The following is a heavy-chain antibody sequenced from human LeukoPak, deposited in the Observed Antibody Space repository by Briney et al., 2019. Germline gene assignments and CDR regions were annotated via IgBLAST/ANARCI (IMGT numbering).Heavy chain of an antibody. CDR2: IYYSGST. CDR1: GGSISSYY. CDR3: ARIPGGKPPIDDAFDI. V-gene: IGHV4-59*01. J-gene: IGHJ3*02. Sequence: SETLSLTCTVSGGSISSYYWSWIRQPPGKGLEWIGYIYYSGSTKYNPSLKSRVTISVDMSKNQFSLKLSSVTAADTAVYYCARIPGGKPPIDDAFDIWGQGTMVTVSS. D-gene: IGHD4-23*01.